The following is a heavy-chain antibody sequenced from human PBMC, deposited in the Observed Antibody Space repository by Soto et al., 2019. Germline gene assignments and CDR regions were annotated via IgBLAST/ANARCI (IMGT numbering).Heavy chain of an antibody. V-gene: IGHV1-2*04. Sequence: GASVKVSCKASGYSFTGNSMHWVRQAPGQGLEWMGWINPNNGGTNYAQRFRGWVTMTRDTSVSTAYMDLTRLKSDDTAVNYYVIKRRGVAYGGQEPLVTVSP. CDR1: GYSFTGNS. J-gene: IGHJ4*02. CDR2: INPNNGGT. CDR3: VIKRRGVAY. D-gene: IGHD3-16*01.